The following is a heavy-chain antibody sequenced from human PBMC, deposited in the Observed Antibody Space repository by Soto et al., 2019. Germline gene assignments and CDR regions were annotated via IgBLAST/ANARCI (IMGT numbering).Heavy chain of an antibody. CDR1: GFTFSSYG. V-gene: IGHV3-33*01. D-gene: IGHD3-3*01. CDR2: IWYDGSNK. Sequence: PGGSLRLSCAASGFTFSSYGMHWVRQAPGKGLEWVAVIWYDGSNKYYADSVKGRFTISRDNSKNTLYLQMNSLRAEDTAVYYCARGDFWSGYYGGLKGYYSGMDVWGQGTTVTAP. J-gene: IGHJ6*02. CDR3: ARGDFWSGYYGGLKGYYSGMDV.